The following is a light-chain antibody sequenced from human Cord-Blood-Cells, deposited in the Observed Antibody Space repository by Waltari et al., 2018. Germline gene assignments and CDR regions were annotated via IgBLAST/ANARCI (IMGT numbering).Light chain of an antibody. Sequence: DIQLTQSPSSLSASVGDRATITCRASQSIRSYLNWYQQKPGKAPKLLIYAASSWQSGVPSRFSGSGSGTDFTLTISSLQPEDFATYYCQQSYSTPWTFGQGTKVEIK. CDR1: QSIRSY. J-gene: IGKJ1*01. CDR2: AAS. CDR3: QQSYSTPWT. V-gene: IGKV1-39*01.